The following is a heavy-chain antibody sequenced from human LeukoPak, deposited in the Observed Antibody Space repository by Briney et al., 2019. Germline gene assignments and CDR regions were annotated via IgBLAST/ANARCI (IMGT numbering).Heavy chain of an antibody. V-gene: IGHV4-59*01. D-gene: IGHD3-10*01. J-gene: IGHJ4*02. CDR3: ARDGNYYGSGSYYQAFGY. Sequence: SETLSLTCIVSGGSMSNYYWSWIRQPPGKGLEWIGYVHYSGSTNYNPSLKSRVTISVDTSKKQLSLKLTSVTAADTAVYYCARDGNYYGSGSYYQAFGYWGQGTLVTVSS. CDR1: GGSMSNYY. CDR2: VHYSGST.